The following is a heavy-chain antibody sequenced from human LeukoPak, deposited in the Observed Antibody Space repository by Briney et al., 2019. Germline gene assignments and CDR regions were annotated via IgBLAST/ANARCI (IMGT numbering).Heavy chain of an antibody. CDR2: ISSSSSYI. CDR3: ARDDGSGIDY. CDR1: GFTFSSYS. V-gene: IGHV3-21*01. Sequence: GGSLRLSCAASGFTFSSYSMNWVRQAPGKGLEWVSSISSSSSYIYYADSVKGRFTISRDNAKNSLYLQMNSLRAEDSAVYYCARDDGSGIDYWGQGTLVTVPS. D-gene: IGHD3-10*01. J-gene: IGHJ4*02.